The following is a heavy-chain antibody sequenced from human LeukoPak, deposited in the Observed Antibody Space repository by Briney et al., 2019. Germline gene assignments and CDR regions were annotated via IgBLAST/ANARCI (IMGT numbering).Heavy chain of an antibody. CDR2: INHSGST. J-gene: IGHJ4*02. CDR3: ARAPLGEQQLLRSN. CDR1: GGSFSGYY. D-gene: IGHD6-13*01. Sequence: SETLSLTCAVYGGSFSGYYWSWIRQPPGKGLEWIGEINHSGSTNYNPSLKSRVTISVDTSKNQFSLKLSSVTAADTAVYYCARAPLGEQQLLRSNWGQGTLVTVSS. V-gene: IGHV4-34*01.